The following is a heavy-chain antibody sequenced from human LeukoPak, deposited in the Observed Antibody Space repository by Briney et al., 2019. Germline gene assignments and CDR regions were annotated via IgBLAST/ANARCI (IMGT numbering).Heavy chain of an antibody. CDR1: GYTFTGYY. J-gene: IGHJ4*02. D-gene: IGHD3-22*01. V-gene: IGHV1-2*02. CDR3: ARDWRGYYYDSSGFYFDY. Sequence: ASVKVSCKASGYTFTGYYMHWVRQAPGQGLEWMGWINPNSGGTNYAQKFQGRVTMTRDTSISTAYMELSRLRSDDTAVYYCARDWRGYYYDSSGFYFDYWGQGTLVTVSS. CDR2: INPNSGGT.